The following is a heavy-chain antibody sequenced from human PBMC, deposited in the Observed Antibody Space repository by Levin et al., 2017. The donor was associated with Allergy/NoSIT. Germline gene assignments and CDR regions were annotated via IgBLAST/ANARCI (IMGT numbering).Heavy chain of an antibody. CDR2: IKSKTDGGTT. V-gene: IGHV3-15*01. Sequence: GESLKISCAASGFTFSNAWMSWVRQAPGKGLEWVGRIKSKTDGGTTDYAAPVKGRFTISRDDSKNTLYLQMNSLKTEDTAVYYCTTDQLYDYVWGSYRYQVDYWGQGTLVTVSS. J-gene: IGHJ4*02. D-gene: IGHD3-16*02. CDR3: TTDQLYDYVWGSYRYQVDY. CDR1: GFTFSNAW.